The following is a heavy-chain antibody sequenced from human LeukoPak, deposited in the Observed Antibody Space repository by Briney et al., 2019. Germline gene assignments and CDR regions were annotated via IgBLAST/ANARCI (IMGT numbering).Heavy chain of an antibody. D-gene: IGHD3-3*01. CDR2: IYYSGST. V-gene: IGHV4-59*08. J-gene: IGHJ5*02. Sequence: SETLSLTCTVSGGSISSYYWSWIRQPPGKGLEWIGYIYYSGSTNYNPSLKSRVTISVDTSKNQFSLKLSSVTAADTAVYYCARHGGYDFWSGYYAWFDPWGQGTLVTVSS. CDR3: ARHGGYDFWSGYYAWFDP. CDR1: GGSISSYY.